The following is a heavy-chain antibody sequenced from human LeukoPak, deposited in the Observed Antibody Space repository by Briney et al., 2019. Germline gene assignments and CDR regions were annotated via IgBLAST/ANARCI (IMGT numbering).Heavy chain of an antibody. CDR2: IYYSGST. D-gene: IGHD5-12*01. CDR3: ARGRCSISLRLRYYGMDV. V-gene: IGHV4-59*01. J-gene: IGHJ6*02. CDR1: GGSFSGYY. Sequence: QSSETLSLTCAVYGGSFSGYYWSWIRQPPGKGLEWIEYIYYSGSTNYNPSLKSRVTISVDTSKNQFSLKLSSVTAADTAVYYCARGRCSISLRLRYYGMDVWGQGTTVTVSS.